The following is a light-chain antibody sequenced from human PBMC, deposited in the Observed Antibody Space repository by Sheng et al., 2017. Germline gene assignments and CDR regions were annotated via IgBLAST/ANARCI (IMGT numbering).Light chain of an antibody. CDR3: QQSYSTPLT. Sequence: DIQMTQSPSAMSASVGDRVTITCRASQGISNHLAWFQQKPGKVPSRLIYAATSLHSGVPSRFSGSGSGTEFTLTISSLQPEDFATYYCQQSYSTPLTFGGGTKVEIK. J-gene: IGKJ4*01. CDR1: QGISNH. CDR2: AAT. V-gene: IGKV1-17*03.